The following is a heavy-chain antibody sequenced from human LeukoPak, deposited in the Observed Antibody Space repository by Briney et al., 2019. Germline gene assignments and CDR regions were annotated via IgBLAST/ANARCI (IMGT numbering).Heavy chain of an antibody. V-gene: IGHV4-59*11. CDR1: VGSNSRQY. CDR3: AGAMTDDAFDI. J-gene: IGHJ3*02. D-gene: IGHD3-22*01. Sequence: PSETLSLTCTVSVGSNSRQYWIWTRHPPGKGLEWIAYIHYRWSTNYNPSLKRRVNIAVDHSNNHCSQKLNSANAADTARAYWAGAMTDDAFDIWGQGTMVTVSS. CDR2: IHYRWST.